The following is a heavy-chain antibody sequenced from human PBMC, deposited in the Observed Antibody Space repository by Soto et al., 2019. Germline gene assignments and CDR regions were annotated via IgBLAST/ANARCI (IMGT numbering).Heavy chain of an antibody. Sequence: SETLSLTCIVSGVSISNGGYYWNWIRQHPGKGLEWIGYIFYSGSSYYNPSLRSRIAISVDTSKNQFSLKLNSVTAADTAVYYCATGVKYSSGYLDHWGQGILVTVSS. V-gene: IGHV4-31*03. D-gene: IGHD3-22*01. J-gene: IGHJ4*02. CDR1: GVSISNGGYY. CDR3: ATGVKYSSGYLDH. CDR2: IFYSGSS.